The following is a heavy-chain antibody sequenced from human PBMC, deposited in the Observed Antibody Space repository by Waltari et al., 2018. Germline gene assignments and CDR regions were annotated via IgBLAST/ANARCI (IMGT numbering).Heavy chain of an antibody. Sequence: QVQLQESGPGLVTPSETLSLTCTVSGGSISSHYWSWIRQPPGKGLEWIGYIYYSGSTNYNPSLKSRVTISVYTSKNQFSLKLSSVTTADTAVYYCARGGYWYFDLWGRGTLVTVSS. J-gene: IGHJ2*01. CDR2: IYYSGST. CDR1: GGSISSHY. V-gene: IGHV4-59*11. CDR3: ARGGYWYFDL.